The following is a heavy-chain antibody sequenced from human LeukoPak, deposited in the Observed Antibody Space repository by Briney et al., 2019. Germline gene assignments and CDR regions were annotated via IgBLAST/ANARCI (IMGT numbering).Heavy chain of an antibody. D-gene: IGHD6-19*01. CDR1: GFTFSDYY. CDR3: ERGPPQWMVLRAFAY. CDR2: ISSSGSTI. V-gene: IGHV3-11*01. J-gene: IGHJ4*02. Sequence: GGSLRLSCAASGFTFSDYYMSWIRQAPGKGLEWVSYISSSGSTIYYADSVKGRFTISRDNAKNSLYLQMNSLRAEDTAVSYCERGPPQWMVLRAFAYWGQGTLVTVSS.